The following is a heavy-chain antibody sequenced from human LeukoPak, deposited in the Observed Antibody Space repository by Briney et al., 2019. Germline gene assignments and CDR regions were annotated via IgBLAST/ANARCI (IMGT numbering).Heavy chain of an antibody. D-gene: IGHD2-21*02. CDR3: ARDDLRRQPDYGMDV. Sequence: ASVKVSCKASGYTFTGYYMHWVRQAPGQGLEWMGWINPNSGGTNYAQKFQGRVTMTRDTSISTAYMELSRLRSDDTAVYYCARDDLRRQPDYGMDVWGQGTTVTVSS. J-gene: IGHJ6*02. CDR2: INPNSGGT. CDR1: GYTFTGYY. V-gene: IGHV1-2*02.